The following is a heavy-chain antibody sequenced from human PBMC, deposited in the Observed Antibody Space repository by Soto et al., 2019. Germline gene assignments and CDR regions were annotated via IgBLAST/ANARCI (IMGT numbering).Heavy chain of an antibody. V-gene: IGHV3-33*01. D-gene: IGHD2-15*01. CDR2: IWYDGSNK. J-gene: IGHJ4*02. CDR3: ARDAPYCSGGSCYFDY. Sequence: PGGSLRLSCAASGFTFSSYGMHWVRQAPGKGLEWVAVIWYDGSNKYYADSVKGRFTISRDNSKNTLYLQMNSLRAEDTAVYYCARDAPYCSGGSCYFDYWGQGTLVTVS. CDR1: GFTFSSYG.